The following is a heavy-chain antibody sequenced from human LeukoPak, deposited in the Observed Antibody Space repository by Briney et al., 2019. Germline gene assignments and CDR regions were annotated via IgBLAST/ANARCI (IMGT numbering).Heavy chain of an antibody. J-gene: IGHJ4*02. Sequence: SQTLSLTCAISGDSVSSNSAAWHWIRQSPSRGLEWLGRTYYRSKWYNEYAVSVKSRITINPDTSKNHFSLQLSSLTPEDTAVYYFSRDMFRYFFDLLGQGALVTVSS. CDR3: SRDMFRYFFDL. CDR2: TYYRSKWYN. CDR1: GDSVSSNSAA. D-gene: IGHD3-10*02. V-gene: IGHV6-1*01.